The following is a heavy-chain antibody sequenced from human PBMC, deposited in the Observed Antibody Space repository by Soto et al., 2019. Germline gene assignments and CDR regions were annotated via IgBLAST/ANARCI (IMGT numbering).Heavy chain of an antibody. Sequence: GGSLRLSCAASGFTFSSYSMNWVRQAPGKGLEWVSSISSSSSYIYYADSVKGRFTISRDNAKNSLYLQMNSLRAEDTAVYYCARGGCSGGSCYSYFDYWGQGTLVTVSS. D-gene: IGHD2-15*01. J-gene: IGHJ4*02. V-gene: IGHV3-21*01. CDR3: ARGGCSGGSCYSYFDY. CDR1: GFTFSSYS. CDR2: ISSSSSYI.